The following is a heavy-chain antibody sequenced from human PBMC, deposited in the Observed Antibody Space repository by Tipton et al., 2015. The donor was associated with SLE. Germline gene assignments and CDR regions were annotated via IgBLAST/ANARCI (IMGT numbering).Heavy chain of an antibody. CDR2: ISDNGGIT. V-gene: IGHV3-23*01. CDR3: AKEAGPRRQYFDY. CDR1: GFTFSSYA. Sequence: GSLRLSCAASGFTFSSYAMSWVRQAPGKGLEWVSAISDNGGITYYADSVKGRFTISRDNPKNTVYLQMDSLRAEDTAVYYCAKEAGPRRQYFDYWGQGTLVTVSS. D-gene: IGHD4-11*01. J-gene: IGHJ4*02.